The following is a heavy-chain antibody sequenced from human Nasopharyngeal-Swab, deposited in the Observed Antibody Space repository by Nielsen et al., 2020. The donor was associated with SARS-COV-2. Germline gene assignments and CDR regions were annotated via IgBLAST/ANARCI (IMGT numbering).Heavy chain of an antibody. V-gene: IGHV3-23*01. J-gene: IGHJ4*02. CDR2: ISGSGGST. Sequence: GESLKISCAASGFTFSSYAMSWVRQAPGEGLEWVSAISGSGGSTYYVDSVKGRFTISRDNSKKTLFLQMNSLRVEDTAVYYCAKVRSWRLDAFDFWGQGTLVTVSS. CDR3: AKVRSWRLDAFDF. CDR1: GFTFSSYA. D-gene: IGHD6-13*01.